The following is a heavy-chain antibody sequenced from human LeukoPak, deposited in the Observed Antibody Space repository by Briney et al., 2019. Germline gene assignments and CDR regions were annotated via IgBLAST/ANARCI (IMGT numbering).Heavy chain of an antibody. CDR2: IYSGGST. CDR1: GFTVSSNY. V-gene: IGHV3-53*01. Sequence: GGSLRLSCAASGFTVSSNYMSWVRQAPGKGLEWVSVIYSGGSTYYADSVKSRFTISRDNSKNTLYPQMNSLRAEDTVVYYCARGKAAAFYYMDVWGKGTTVTVSS. J-gene: IGHJ6*03. CDR3: ARGKAAAFYYMDV. D-gene: IGHD6-13*01.